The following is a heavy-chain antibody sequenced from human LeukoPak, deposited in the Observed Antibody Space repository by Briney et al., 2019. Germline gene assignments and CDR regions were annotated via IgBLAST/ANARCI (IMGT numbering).Heavy chain of an antibody. D-gene: IGHD6-19*01. V-gene: IGHV3-7*01. J-gene: IGHJ4*02. Sequence: PGGSLRLSCAASGFSFNSYWMTWVRQPPGRGLEWVANIDPAGTDTYYVDPVKGRFTISRDNAKNLVYLQMNTLRDEDTAVYSCGRFGYVAGIDLWGQGTLVTVSS. CDR3: GRFGYVAGIDL. CDR1: GFSFNSYW. CDR2: IDPAGTDT.